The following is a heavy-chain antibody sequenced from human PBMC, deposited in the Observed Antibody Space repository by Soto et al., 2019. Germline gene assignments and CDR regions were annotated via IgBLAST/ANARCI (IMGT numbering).Heavy chain of an antibody. CDR3: ARVVPGAEAWFGP. J-gene: IGHJ5*02. D-gene: IGHD2-2*01. CDR2: IIPLHGAS. Sequence: QVHLVQSGPEVKKPGSSVKVSCKAPGGTLSSYPLSWVRQAPGQGLEWMGGIIPLHGASNYTKKFQGRVSMTTDTSTTTAYMELRSLRSDDTAVYYCARVVPGAEAWFGPWGQGTLVTVSS. CDR1: GGTLSSYP. V-gene: IGHV1-69*08.